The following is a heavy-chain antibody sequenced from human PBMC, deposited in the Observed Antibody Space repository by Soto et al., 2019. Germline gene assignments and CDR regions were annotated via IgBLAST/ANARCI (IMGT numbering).Heavy chain of an antibody. Sequence: PGGSLRLSCAASGFTFSTYAMSWVRQAPGKGLEWVAGICDAGSSKYYADSVKGRFTISRDNSKNTLYLQMNSLRAEDTAVYYCARGTHYDSSGYYLDYWGQGTLVTVSS. D-gene: IGHD3-22*01. V-gene: IGHV3-23*01. J-gene: IGHJ4*02. CDR2: ICDAGSSK. CDR1: GFTFSTYA. CDR3: ARGTHYDSSGYYLDY.